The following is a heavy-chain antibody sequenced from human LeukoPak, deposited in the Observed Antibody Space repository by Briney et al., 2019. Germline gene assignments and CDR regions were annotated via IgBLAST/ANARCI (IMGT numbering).Heavy chain of an antibody. CDR1: GGSFSGYY. CDR2: INHSGST. Sequence: SETLSLTCAVYGGSFSGYYWSWIRQPPGKGLEWIGEINHSGSTNYNPSLKSRVTISVDTSKNQFSLKLSSVTAADTAVYYCARDLGIDYWGQGTLVTVSS. V-gene: IGHV4-34*01. CDR3: ARDLGIDY. D-gene: IGHD3-10*01. J-gene: IGHJ4*02.